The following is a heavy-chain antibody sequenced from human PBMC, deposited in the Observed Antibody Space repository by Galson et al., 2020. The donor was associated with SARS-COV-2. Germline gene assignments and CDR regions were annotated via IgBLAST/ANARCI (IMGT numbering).Heavy chain of an antibody. CDR2: ISYDGSNK. D-gene: IGHD6-13*01. CDR1: GFTFSSYA. CDR3: ARVLIADYGMDV. J-gene: IGHJ6*02. V-gene: IGHV3-30*04. Sequence: GGSLRLSCAASGFTFSSYAMHWVRQAPGKGLEWVAVISYDGSNKYYADSVKGRFTISRDNSKNTLYLQMNSLRAEDTAVYYCARVLIADYGMDVWGQGTTVTVSS.